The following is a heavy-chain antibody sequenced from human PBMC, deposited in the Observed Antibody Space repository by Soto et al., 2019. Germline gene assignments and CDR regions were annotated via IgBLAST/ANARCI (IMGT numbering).Heavy chain of an antibody. Sequence: QTLSLTCAISGDSVSSNSASWNWIRQSPSRSLEWLGRTYYRSKWYNDYAVSVKSRITINPDTSKNQFSLQLNSVTPEDTAVYYCARVHTVEYSSSGGWFDPWGQGTLVTVYS. CDR2: TYYRSKWYN. J-gene: IGHJ5*02. D-gene: IGHD6-6*01. CDR1: GDSVSSNSAS. CDR3: ARVHTVEYSSSGGWFDP. V-gene: IGHV6-1*01.